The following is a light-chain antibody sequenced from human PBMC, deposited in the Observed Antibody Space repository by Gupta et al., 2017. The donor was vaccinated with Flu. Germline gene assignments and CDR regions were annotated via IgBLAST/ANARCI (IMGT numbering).Light chain of an antibody. Sequence: DIQMTQSPSSLSASVRDRVTITCRASQSISSYLNWYQQKPGKAPKLLIYAASSLQSGVPSRFSGSGSGTDFTLTISSLQPEDFATYYCQQSYSTLLTFGQGTRLEIK. J-gene: IGKJ5*01. CDR2: AAS. CDR3: QQSYSTLLT. V-gene: IGKV1-39*01. CDR1: QSISSY.